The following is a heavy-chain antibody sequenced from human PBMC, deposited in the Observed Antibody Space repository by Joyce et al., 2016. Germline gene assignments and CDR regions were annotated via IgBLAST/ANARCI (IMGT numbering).Heavy chain of an antibody. CDR2: IKGDGSEK. CDR1: GFTFSGYW. D-gene: IGHD5-12*01. V-gene: IGHV3-7*01. CDR3: ARESKGYDL. Sequence: EVQLVESGGGLVQAGGSLRLSCGASGFTFSGYWMSWVRLPPGKGLEWVANIKGDGSEKYYVDSVRGRFTISRDNAKNSLYLQMNSVRAEDMAVYYCARESKGYDLWGQGSMVTVSA. J-gene: IGHJ4*02.